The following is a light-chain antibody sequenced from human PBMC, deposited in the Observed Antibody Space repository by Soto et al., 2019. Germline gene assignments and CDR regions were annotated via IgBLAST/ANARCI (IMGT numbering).Light chain of an antibody. J-gene: IGLJ1*01. CDR3: NSYTTSNTRQIV. CDR2: DVS. Sequence: QSVLTQPASVSGSPGQSITISCTGTSSDVGGYNYVSWYQQHPGKAPKFMIYDVSNRPSGVSTRFSGSKSGNTASLTISGLQADDEADYYCNSYTTSNTRQIVFGTGTNVTVL. CDR1: SSDVGGYNY. V-gene: IGLV2-14*01.